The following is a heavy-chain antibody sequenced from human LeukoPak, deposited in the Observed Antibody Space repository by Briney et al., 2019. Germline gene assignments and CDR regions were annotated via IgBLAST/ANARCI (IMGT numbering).Heavy chain of an antibody. V-gene: IGHV4-34*01. Sequence: PSETLSLTCAVYGGSFSGYYWSWIRQPPGKGLEWIGEINHSGSTNYNPSLKSRVTISVDTSKNQFSLKLSSVTAADTAVYYCARGAGIAAAGQFDYWGQGTLVTVSS. J-gene: IGHJ4*02. CDR2: INHSGST. CDR1: GGSFSGYY. D-gene: IGHD6-13*01. CDR3: ARGAGIAAAGQFDY.